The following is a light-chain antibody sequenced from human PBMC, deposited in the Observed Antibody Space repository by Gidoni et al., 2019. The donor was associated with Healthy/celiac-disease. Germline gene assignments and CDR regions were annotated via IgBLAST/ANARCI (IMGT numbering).Light chain of an antibody. CDR3: QQYGSSALT. Sequence: ELVLTQSPGTLSLSPGERATLSCRASQSVSSSYLAWYQQKPGQAHRLLIYGASSRATGIPDRFSGSGSGTDFTLTISRLEPEDFAVYYCQQYGSSALTFXGXTKVXIK. CDR1: QSVSSSY. V-gene: IGKV3-20*01. CDR2: GAS. J-gene: IGKJ4*01.